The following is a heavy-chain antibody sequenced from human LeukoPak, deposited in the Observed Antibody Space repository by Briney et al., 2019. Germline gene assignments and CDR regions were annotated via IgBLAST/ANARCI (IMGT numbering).Heavy chain of an antibody. D-gene: IGHD3-10*01. CDR3: ARDSADLGGFDP. Sequence: GGSLRLSCAASGFTFSSYSMNWVRQAPGKGLEWVSSISSSGTYVYYADSVKGRFTISRDNAKNSLSLQMNSLRADDAAVYYCARDSADLGGFDPWGQGTLVTVSS. CDR2: ISSSGTYV. V-gene: IGHV3-21*01. CDR1: GFTFSSYS. J-gene: IGHJ5*02.